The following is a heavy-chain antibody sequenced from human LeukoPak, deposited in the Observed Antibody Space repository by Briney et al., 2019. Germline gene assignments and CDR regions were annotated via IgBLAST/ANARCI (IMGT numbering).Heavy chain of an antibody. J-gene: IGHJ4*02. Sequence: SETLSLTCTVSGGSISSSSYYWGWIRQPPGKGLEWIGSIYYSGSTYYNPSLKSRVTISVDTSKNQFSLKLSSVTAADTAVYYCARGGRLGDFWSGYRFDYWGQGTLVTVSS. CDR2: IYYSGST. V-gene: IGHV4-39*01. D-gene: IGHD3-3*01. CDR1: GGSISSSSYY. CDR3: ARGGRLGDFWSGYRFDY.